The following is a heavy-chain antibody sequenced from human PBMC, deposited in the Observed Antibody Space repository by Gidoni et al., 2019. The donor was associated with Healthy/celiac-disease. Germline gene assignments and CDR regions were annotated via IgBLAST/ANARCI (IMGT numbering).Heavy chain of an antibody. V-gene: IGHV4-31*02. CDR3: ARGKAYDILTGYYFDY. CDR2: TYYSGIT. J-gene: IGHJ4*02. CDR1: GGSIIRGGYY. Sequence: QVQLQESGTGLVKHSQTLSLTLPVSGGSIIRGGYYWSWIRQHPGKGLEWIGYTYYSGITYYNPSLKSRVTISVDTSKNQFSLKLSSVTAADTAVYFCARGKAYDILTGYYFDYWGQGTLVTVSS. D-gene: IGHD3-9*01.